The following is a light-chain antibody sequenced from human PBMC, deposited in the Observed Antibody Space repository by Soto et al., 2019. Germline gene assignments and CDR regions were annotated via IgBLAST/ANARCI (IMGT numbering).Light chain of an antibody. V-gene: IGLV6-57*04. CDR3: QSYDSSTVV. CDR2: EDN. J-gene: IGLJ2*01. Sequence: NFMLTQPHSVSESPGKTVTISCTRSSGSIASNNVQWYQQRPGSAPTTVIYEDNQRPSGVPSRFSGSTDGASNSSSLTISGLQNEDEADYYCQSYDSSTVVFGGGTKLTVL. CDR1: SGSIASNN.